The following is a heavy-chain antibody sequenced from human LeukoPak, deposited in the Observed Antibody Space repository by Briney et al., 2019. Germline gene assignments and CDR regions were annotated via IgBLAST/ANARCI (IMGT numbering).Heavy chain of an antibody. Sequence: GGSLRLSCAASGFTFSSYAMHWVRQAPGKGLEWVAVISYDGSNKYYADSVKGRFTISRDNSKNTLYLQMNSLRAEDTAVYYCARDIVVVPGYMDVWGKGTTVTVSS. CDR3: ARDIVVVPGYMDV. V-gene: IGHV3-30-3*01. D-gene: IGHD2-2*01. J-gene: IGHJ6*03. CDR2: ISYDGSNK. CDR1: GFTFSSYA.